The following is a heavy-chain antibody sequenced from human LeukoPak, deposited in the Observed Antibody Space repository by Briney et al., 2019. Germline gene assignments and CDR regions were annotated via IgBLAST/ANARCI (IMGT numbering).Heavy chain of an antibody. V-gene: IGHV4-34*01. J-gene: IGHJ6*02. CDR3: ARGSRRPMYYYGSGSYYSYYGMDV. Sequence: SETLSLTCAVYGGSFSGYYWSWIRQPPGKGLEWIGEINHSGSINYNPSLKSRVTISVDTSKNQFSLKLSSVTAADTAVHYCARGSRRPMYYYGSGSYYSYYGMDVWGQGTTVTVSS. CDR2: INHSGSI. CDR1: GGSFSGYY. D-gene: IGHD3-10*01.